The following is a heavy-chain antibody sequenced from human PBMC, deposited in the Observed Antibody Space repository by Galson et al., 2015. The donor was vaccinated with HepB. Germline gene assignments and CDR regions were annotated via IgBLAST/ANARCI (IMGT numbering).Heavy chain of an antibody. CDR1: GYTFTSYG. Sequence: SVKVSCKASGYTFTSYGISWVRQAPGQGLEWMGWISAYNGNTNYAQKLQGRVTMTTDTSTSTAYMELRSLRSDDTAVYYCARAGEGSGYPLDFDYWGQGTLVTVSS. J-gene: IGHJ4*02. CDR2: ISAYNGNT. CDR3: ARAGEGSGYPLDFDY. V-gene: IGHV1-18*04. D-gene: IGHD5-12*01.